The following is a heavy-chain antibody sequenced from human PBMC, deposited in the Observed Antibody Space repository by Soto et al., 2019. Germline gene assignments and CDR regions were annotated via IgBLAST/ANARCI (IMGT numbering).Heavy chain of an antibody. J-gene: IGHJ4*02. V-gene: IGHV4-39*01. CDR1: GGSISSSSYY. CDR2: IYYSGST. D-gene: IGHD3-22*01. Sequence: PSETLSLTCTVSGGSISSSSYYWGWIRQPPGKGLEWIGSIYYSGSTNYNPSLKSRVTISVDTSKNQFSLKLSSVTAADTAVYYCARHPRRYYYDSSGSNNPYYFDYWGQGTLVTVSS. CDR3: ARHPRRYYYDSSGSNNPYYFDY.